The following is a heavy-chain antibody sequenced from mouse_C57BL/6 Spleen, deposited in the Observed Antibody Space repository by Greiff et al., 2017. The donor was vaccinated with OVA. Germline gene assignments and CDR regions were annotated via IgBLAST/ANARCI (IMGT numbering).Heavy chain of an antibody. D-gene: IGHD1-3*01. V-gene: IGHV1-50*01. CDR1: GYTFTSYW. J-gene: IGHJ4*01. Sequence: VQLQQPGAELVKPGASVKLSCKASGYTFTSYWMQWVKQRPGQGLEWIGEIDPSDSYTNYNQKFKGKATLTVDTSSSTAYMQLSSLTSEDSAVYYCERQGGKADGAMDYWGQGTSVTVSS. CDR2: IDPSDSYT. CDR3: ERQGGKADGAMDY.